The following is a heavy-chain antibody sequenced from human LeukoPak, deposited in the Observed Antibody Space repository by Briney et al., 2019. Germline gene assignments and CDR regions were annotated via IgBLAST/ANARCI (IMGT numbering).Heavy chain of an antibody. CDR3: AIDTTSWYKYFDP. CDR2: MNPSSGNT. CDR1: GYTFINYD. D-gene: IGHD1-1*01. V-gene: IGHV1-8*01. J-gene: IGHJ5*02. Sequence: GASVKVSCKASGYTFINYDINWVRQATGQGLEWMGWMNPSSGNTGYAQKFQGRVTMTRNTSISTAYMELSSLRSEDTAVYYCAIDTTSWYKYFDPWGQGTLVTVSS.